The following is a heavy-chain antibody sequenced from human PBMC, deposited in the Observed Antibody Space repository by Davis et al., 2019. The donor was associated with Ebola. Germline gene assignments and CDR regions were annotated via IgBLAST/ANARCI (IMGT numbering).Heavy chain of an antibody. CDR3: ARDGSGWHPLYFDY. Sequence: GESLKISCAASGLTVSSNYMSWVRQAPGRGLEWVSIIYSGGKTYYADSVKGRFTISRDKSKNTLYLQMNSLRPEDTAIYYCARDGSGWHPLYFDYWGQGTLVTVSS. J-gene: IGHJ4*02. CDR2: IYSGGKT. CDR1: GLTVSSNY. V-gene: IGHV3-53*01. D-gene: IGHD6-19*01.